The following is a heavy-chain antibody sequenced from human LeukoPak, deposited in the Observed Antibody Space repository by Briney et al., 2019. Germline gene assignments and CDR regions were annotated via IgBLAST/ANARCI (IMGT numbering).Heavy chain of an antibody. D-gene: IGHD6-13*01. V-gene: IGHV4-59*12. Sequence: SETLSLTCTVSGGFMSNYYWSWVRQTPGKGLEWIGYISYSGSTNHNPPLKSRVTISVDTSKNRFSLKLSSVTAADTAVYYCARTGYSSREADYWGQGTLVTVSS. J-gene: IGHJ4*02. CDR3: ARTGYSSREADY. CDR2: ISYSGST. CDR1: GGFMSNYY.